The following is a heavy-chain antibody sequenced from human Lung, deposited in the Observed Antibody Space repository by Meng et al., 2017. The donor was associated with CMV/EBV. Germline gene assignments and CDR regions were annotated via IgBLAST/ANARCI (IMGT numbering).Heavy chain of an antibody. CDR1: CGSISSSNW. Sequence: QVQLQESGPGLVKPSGTLSLTSAVSCGSISSSNWWSWVRQPPGKGLEWIGEIYHSGSTNYNPSLKSRVTISVDKSKNQFSLKLSSVTAADTAVYYCASFPPPGKQWLVTDYWGQGTLVTVSS. J-gene: IGHJ4*02. CDR3: ASFPPPGKQWLVTDY. CDR2: IYHSGST. D-gene: IGHD6-19*01. V-gene: IGHV4-4*02.